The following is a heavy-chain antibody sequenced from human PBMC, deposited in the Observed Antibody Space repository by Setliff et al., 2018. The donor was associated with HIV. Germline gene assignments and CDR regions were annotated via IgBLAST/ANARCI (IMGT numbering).Heavy chain of an antibody. Sequence: ASVKVSCKASGYSFSSYGISWVRQAPGQGLEWMGWISGYNANTNYAQKLQGKVIMTTDTSTGTAYMELRSLKSDDTAIYFCASGMRWDTAMGDAFDIWGQGTMVTVSS. V-gene: IGHV1-18*01. CDR3: ASGMRWDTAMGDAFDI. CDR2: ISGYNANT. CDR1: GYSFSSYG. J-gene: IGHJ3*02. D-gene: IGHD5-18*01.